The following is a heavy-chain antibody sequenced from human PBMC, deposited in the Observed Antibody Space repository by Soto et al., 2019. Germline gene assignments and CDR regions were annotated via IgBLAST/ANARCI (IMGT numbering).Heavy chain of an antibody. Sequence: QLQLQESGPGLVKPSETLSLTCTVSGGSISSSSYYWGWIRQPPGKGLEWIGSIYYSGSTYYNPSLKSRGTISVDTSKNQFSLMLSSVTAADTAVYYCARPALGDFWSGYPSQNWFDPWGQGTLVTVSS. J-gene: IGHJ5*02. CDR2: IYYSGST. D-gene: IGHD3-3*01. CDR1: GGSISSSSYY. V-gene: IGHV4-39*01. CDR3: ARPALGDFWSGYPSQNWFDP.